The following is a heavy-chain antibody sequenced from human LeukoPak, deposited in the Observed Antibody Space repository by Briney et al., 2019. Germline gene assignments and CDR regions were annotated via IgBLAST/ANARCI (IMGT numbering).Heavy chain of an antibody. CDR2: IRTITYSETT. J-gene: IGHJ4*02. V-gene: IGHV3-49*01. CDR1: GFTFSDYA. CDR3: ARDGGYCDSATCFSDY. Sequence: GRSLRLSCISSGFTFSDYAMSWFRQAPGKGLEWVGFIRTITYSETTDYAASVRGRFTISRAGSESIAYLQMNSLKIEDTAVYYCARDGGYCDSATCFSDYWGQGTLVTVST. D-gene: IGHD2-2*01.